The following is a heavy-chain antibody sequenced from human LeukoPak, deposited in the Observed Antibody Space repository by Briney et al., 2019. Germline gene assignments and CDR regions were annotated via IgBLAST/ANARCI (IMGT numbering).Heavy chain of an antibody. D-gene: IGHD6-6*01. CDR2: IYPADFTA. CDR3: ARRKSSSSWGGGFDY. Sequence: GESLKISCKASGYSFTTYWIGWVRQVPGKGLEWVGIIYPADFTAKYSPSFQGQVTISVDKSISTAYLQWSSLKASDTAMYYCARRKSSSSWGGGFDYWGQGTLVTVSS. V-gene: IGHV5-51*01. J-gene: IGHJ4*02. CDR1: GYSFTTYW.